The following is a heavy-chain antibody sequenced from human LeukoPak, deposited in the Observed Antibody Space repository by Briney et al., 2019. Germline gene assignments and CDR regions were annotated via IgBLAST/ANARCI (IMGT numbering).Heavy chain of an antibody. Sequence: PGGSLRLSCAASGFTFSNYDMHWVRQAPGKGLEWVAYIQNDGSIKYYADSLKGRFTISRDNSKNTLNLQMNSLRAEDTAVYYCAKDPGSMVRGYYMDVWGKGTTVTVSS. CDR3: AKDPGSMVRGYYMDV. CDR1: GFTFSNYD. CDR2: IQNDGSIK. D-gene: IGHD3-10*01. V-gene: IGHV3-30*02. J-gene: IGHJ6*03.